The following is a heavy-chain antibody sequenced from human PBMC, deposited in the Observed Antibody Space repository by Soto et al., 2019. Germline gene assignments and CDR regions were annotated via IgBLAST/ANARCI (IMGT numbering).Heavy chain of an antibody. V-gene: IGHV3-7*03. Sequence: EVQLVESGGGLVQPGGSLRLSCAVSGFTLTSHWMKWVRQAPGKGLEWVASIKENGREMYYGDSVRGRFTISRDIAKNSLFLQMSSLRAEDTAMYYCARDDGDYVGQGTLVTVSS. CDR2: IKENGREM. CDR1: GFTLTSHW. CDR3: ARDDGDY. J-gene: IGHJ4*02.